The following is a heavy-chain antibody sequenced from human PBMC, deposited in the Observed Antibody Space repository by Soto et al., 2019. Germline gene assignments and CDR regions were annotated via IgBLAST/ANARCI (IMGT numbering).Heavy chain of an antibody. CDR1: GYTLTELS. J-gene: IGHJ4*02. CDR3: ATDRVTIFGVVILFCY. D-gene: IGHD3-3*01. V-gene: IGHV1-24*01. CDR2: FDPEDGET. Sequence: VASVKVSCKVSGYTLTELSMHWVRQAPGKGLEWMGGFDPEDGETIYAQKFQGRVTMTEDTSTDTAYMELSSLRSEDTAVYYCATDRVTIFGVVILFCYWGQGTLVTVSS.